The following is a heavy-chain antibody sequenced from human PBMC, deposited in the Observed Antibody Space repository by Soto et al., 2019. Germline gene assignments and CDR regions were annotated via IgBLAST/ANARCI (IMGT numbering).Heavy chain of an antibody. V-gene: IGHV3-21*01. CDR1: GFTFSSYA. J-gene: IGHJ6*02. D-gene: IGHD6-13*01. CDR2: ISSSSSYI. CDR3: ARATSSWYYYYGMDV. Sequence: GGSLSLSCAASGFTFSSYAMSWVRQAPGKGLEWVSSISSSSSYIYYADSVKGRFTISRDNAKNSLYLQMNSLRAEDTAVYYCARATSSWYYYYGMDVWGQGTTVTVSS.